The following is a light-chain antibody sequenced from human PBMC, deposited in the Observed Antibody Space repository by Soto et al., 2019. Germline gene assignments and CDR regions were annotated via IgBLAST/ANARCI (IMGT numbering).Light chain of an antibody. Sequence: AVQMTQSPSSLSASVGDRVTITCRASQDIRNDLGWYQKVPGKAPKLLIYAASTLQSGVPSRLVGRGYGTDFTLTISDLQPEDFATYYCLQDYNYPRTFGQGTKVDI. CDR2: AAS. CDR3: LQDYNYPRT. CDR1: QDIRND. J-gene: IGKJ1*01. V-gene: IGKV1-6*01.